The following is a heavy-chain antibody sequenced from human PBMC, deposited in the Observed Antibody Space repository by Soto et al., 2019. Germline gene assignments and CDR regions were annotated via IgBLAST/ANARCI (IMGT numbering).Heavy chain of an antibody. Sequence: PGGSLRLSCAASGFTVSSNYLSWVRQAPGKGLEWVSVIFSADNTHYADSVKGRFTISRDNSKNTVFLQMNSLRAEDTAVYYCAITGAGYYIVWGQGPPVTVSS. CDR2: IFSADNT. CDR1: GFTVSSNY. D-gene: IGHD3-3*01. CDR3: AITGAGYYIV. V-gene: IGHV3-53*01. J-gene: IGHJ4*02.